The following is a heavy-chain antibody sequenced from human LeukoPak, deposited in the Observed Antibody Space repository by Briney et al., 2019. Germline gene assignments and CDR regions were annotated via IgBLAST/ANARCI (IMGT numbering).Heavy chain of an antibody. CDR2: ISAYNGNT. Sequence: ASVKVSCKASGYTFTSYGISWVRQAPGQGLEWMGWISAYNGNTNYAQKLQGRVTMTTDTSTSTAYMELRSLRSDDTAVYYCARDRYGGAVTTQGFDYWGQGTLVTVSS. CDR1: GYTFTSYG. V-gene: IGHV1-18*01. CDR3: ARDRYGGAVTTQGFDY. J-gene: IGHJ4*02. D-gene: IGHD4-17*01.